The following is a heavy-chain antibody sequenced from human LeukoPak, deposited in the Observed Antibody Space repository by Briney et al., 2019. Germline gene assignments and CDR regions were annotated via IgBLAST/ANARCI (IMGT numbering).Heavy chain of an antibody. Sequence: GGSLRLSCAASGFTFSSYAMSWVRQAPGKGLEWVSAISGSGGSTYYADSVKGRFTISRDNSKNTLYLQMNSLRAEDTAVYYCAIRLLWFGELSSLDYWGQGTLVTVSS. J-gene: IGHJ4*02. CDR3: AIRLLWFGELSSLDY. CDR1: GFTFSSYA. D-gene: IGHD3-10*01. CDR2: ISGSGGST. V-gene: IGHV3-23*01.